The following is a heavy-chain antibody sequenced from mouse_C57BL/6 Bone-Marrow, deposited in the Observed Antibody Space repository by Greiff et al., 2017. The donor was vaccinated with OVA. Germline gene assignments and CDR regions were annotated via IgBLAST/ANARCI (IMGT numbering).Heavy chain of an antibody. Sequence: DVQLVESGEGLVKPGGSLKLSCAASGFTFSSYAMSWVRQTPEKRLEWVAYISSGGDYIYYADTVKGRFTISRDNARNTLYLQMSSLKSEDTAMYYCTREGIYYGYHWYFDVWGTGTTVTVSS. CDR2: ISSGGDYI. V-gene: IGHV5-9-1*02. D-gene: IGHD2-2*01. J-gene: IGHJ1*03. CDR1: GFTFSSYA. CDR3: TREGIYYGYHWYFDV.